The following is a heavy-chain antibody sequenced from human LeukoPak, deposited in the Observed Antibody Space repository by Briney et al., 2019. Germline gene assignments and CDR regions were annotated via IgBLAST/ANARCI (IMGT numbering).Heavy chain of an antibody. CDR1: GGPISSYY. Sequence: SETLSLTCTVSGGPISSYYWSWIRQPPGKGLEWIGYIYYSGSTNYNPSLKSRVTISVDTSKNQFSLKLSSVTAADTAVYYCARVDTAMVGYFDYWGQGTLVTVSS. CDR3: ARVDTAMVGYFDY. CDR2: IYYSGST. J-gene: IGHJ4*02. V-gene: IGHV4-59*01. D-gene: IGHD5-18*01.